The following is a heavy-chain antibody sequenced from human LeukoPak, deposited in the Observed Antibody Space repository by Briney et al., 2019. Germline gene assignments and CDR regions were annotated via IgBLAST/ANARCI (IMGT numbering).Heavy chain of an antibody. Sequence: GGSLRLSCAASGFTFSSYEMNWVRQAPGKGLEWVSYISSSGSTIYYADSVKGRFTISRDNAKNSLYLQMNSLRAEDTAVYYCARDRNGGSSWYSYYYYYYMDVWGKGTTVTISS. CDR2: ISSSGSTI. J-gene: IGHJ6*03. CDR1: GFTFSSYE. D-gene: IGHD6-13*01. V-gene: IGHV3-48*03. CDR3: ARDRNGGSSWYSYYYYYYMDV.